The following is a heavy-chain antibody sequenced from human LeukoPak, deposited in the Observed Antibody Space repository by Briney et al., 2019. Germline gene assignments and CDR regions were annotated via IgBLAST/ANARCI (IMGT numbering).Heavy chain of an antibody. CDR3: ARANHRAFDI. Sequence: SQTLSLTCAISGDSVSADSATWNWIRQSPWRGLEWLGRTYYRSNRSKWSSDYALSVESRITISPDTSKNEFSLQLNSETPEDTAVYYCARANHRAFDIWGQGTMVTVSS. CDR1: GDSVSADSAT. J-gene: IGHJ3*02. V-gene: IGHV6-1*01. CDR2: TYYRSNRSKWSS.